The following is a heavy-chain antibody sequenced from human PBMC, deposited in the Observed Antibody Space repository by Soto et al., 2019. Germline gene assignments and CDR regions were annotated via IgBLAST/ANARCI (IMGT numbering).Heavy chain of an antibody. J-gene: IGHJ4*02. CDR1: GGSFSGYY. D-gene: IGHD6-6*01. CDR3: ARVTQLARVRRFDY. Sequence: PSETLSLTCAVYGGSFSGYYWSWIRQPPGKGLEWIGEINHSGSTNYNPSLKSRVTISVDTSKNQFSLKLSSVTAADTAVYYCARVTQLARVRRFDYWGQGTLVTVSS. CDR2: INHSGST. V-gene: IGHV4-34*01.